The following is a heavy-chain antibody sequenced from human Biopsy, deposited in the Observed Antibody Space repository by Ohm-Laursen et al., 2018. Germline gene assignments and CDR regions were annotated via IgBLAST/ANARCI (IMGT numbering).Heavy chain of an antibody. CDR3: AGLVTGFIDP. V-gene: IGHV4-31*03. CDR2: MYYSGST. Sequence: TLSLTCTVSGGSISSGGYYWGWIRQHPEKGLEWIGHMYYSGSTYYNPSLKSRITISVDTSKNQFSLKLSSVTAADTAVYYCAGLVTGFIDPWGQGTLVTVSS. J-gene: IGHJ5*02. D-gene: IGHD3-9*01. CDR1: GGSISSGGYY.